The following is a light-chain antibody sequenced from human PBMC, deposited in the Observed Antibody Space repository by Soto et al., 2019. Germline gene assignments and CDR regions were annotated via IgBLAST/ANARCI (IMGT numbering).Light chain of an antibody. CDR1: SSNIGYSY. J-gene: IGLJ2*01. CDR3: AAWDDSLRGVI. V-gene: IGLV1-47*01. Sequence: QTVVTQPPSASGTPGQRVTISCSGGSSNIGYSYVYWYQQVPGTAPKLLIQRNNQRPSGVPDRFSGSKSGTSASLAISGLRSEDEADYFCAAWDDSLRGVIFGGGTKLTVL. CDR2: RNN.